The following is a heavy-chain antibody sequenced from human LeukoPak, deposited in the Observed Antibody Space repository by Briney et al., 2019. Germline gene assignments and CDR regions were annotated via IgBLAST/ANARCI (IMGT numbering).Heavy chain of an antibody. CDR1: GFRFSSYW. V-gene: IGHV3-74*01. CDR2: IDSYGSGT. D-gene: IGHD3-22*01. J-gene: IGHJ4*02. Sequence: SGGSLRLSCAAPGFRFSSYWMHWVRQAPGKGLVWVSRIDSYGSGTTYADSVKGRFTISRDNAKNTLYLQMNSLRAEDTAVYYCAMGPYYYDSSGYYYWGQGTLVTVSS. CDR3: AMGPYYYDSSGYYY.